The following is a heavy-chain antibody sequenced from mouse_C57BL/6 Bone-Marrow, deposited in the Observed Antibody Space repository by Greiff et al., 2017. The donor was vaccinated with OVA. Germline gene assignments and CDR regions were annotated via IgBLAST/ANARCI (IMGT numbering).Heavy chain of an antibody. CDR1: GYTFTSYG. Sequence: VQLQQSGAELARPGASVKLSCKASGYTFTSYGISWVKQRTGQGLEWIGEIYPRSGNTYYNAQFKGKATLTAAQSSSTAYMELRSLTSEDSAVYFCAREGNGALYYYAMDYWGQGTSVTVSS. V-gene: IGHV1-81*01. CDR2: IYPRSGNT. J-gene: IGHJ4*01. D-gene: IGHD3-3*01. CDR3: AREGNGALYYYAMDY.